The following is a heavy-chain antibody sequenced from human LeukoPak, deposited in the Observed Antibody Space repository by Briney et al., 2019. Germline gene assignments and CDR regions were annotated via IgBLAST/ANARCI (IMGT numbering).Heavy chain of an antibody. Sequence: SETLSLTCTVSGGAISSDYWSWIWQPPGKGLEWIGYIYYSGSTNYNPSLKSRVTISVDTSKNQFSLKLSSVTAADTAMYYCARQGGSGSYIAYWGQGTLVTVSS. D-gene: IGHD3-10*01. CDR3: ARQGGSGSYIAY. J-gene: IGHJ4*02. CDR2: IYYSGST. CDR1: GGAISSDY. V-gene: IGHV4-59*08.